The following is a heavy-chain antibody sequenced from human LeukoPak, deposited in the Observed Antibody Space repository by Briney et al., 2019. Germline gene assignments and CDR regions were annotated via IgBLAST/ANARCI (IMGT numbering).Heavy chain of an antibody. Sequence: GGSLRLPCAASGFTFSSYWMSWVRQAPGKGLEWISYISTSSSTTNYADSVKGRFTISRDNAKNSLYLQMNSLRAEDTAVYYCARDGKGLGNYMDVWGKGTTVTVSS. V-gene: IGHV3-48*01. CDR3: ARDGKGLGNYMDV. CDR1: GFTFSSYW. J-gene: IGHJ6*03. D-gene: IGHD1-14*01. CDR2: ISTSSSTT.